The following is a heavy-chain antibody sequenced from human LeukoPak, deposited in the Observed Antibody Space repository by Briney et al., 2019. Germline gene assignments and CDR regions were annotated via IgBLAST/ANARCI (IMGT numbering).Heavy chain of an antibody. Sequence: ASVKVSCKASGGTFSSYAISWVRQAPGQGLEWMGGIIPIFGTANYAQKFQGRVTITADEYTSTAYMELSSLRSEDTAVYYCARDRNSGWPFDYWGQGTLVTVSS. D-gene: IGHD6-19*01. J-gene: IGHJ4*02. CDR2: IIPIFGTA. CDR1: GGTFSSYA. CDR3: ARDRNSGWPFDY. V-gene: IGHV1-69*13.